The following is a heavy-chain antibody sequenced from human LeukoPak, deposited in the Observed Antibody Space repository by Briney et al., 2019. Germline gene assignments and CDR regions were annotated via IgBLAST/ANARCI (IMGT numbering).Heavy chain of an antibody. CDR3: ARVGGAAAVKGWFDP. D-gene: IGHD6-13*01. J-gene: IGHJ5*02. V-gene: IGHV1-2*02. Sequence: ASVKVSCKASGYTFTGYYMHWVRQAPGQGLEWMGWINPNSGGTNYAQKFQGRVTMTRDTSISTAYTELSRLRSDDTAVYYCARVGGAAAVKGWFDPWGQGTLVTVSS. CDR1: GYTFTGYY. CDR2: INPNSGGT.